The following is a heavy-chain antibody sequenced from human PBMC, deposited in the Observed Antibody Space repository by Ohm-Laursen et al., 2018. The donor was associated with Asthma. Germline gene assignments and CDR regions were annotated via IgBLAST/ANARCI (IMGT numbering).Heavy chain of an antibody. J-gene: IGHJ4*02. CDR1: GYSLSSNA. Sequence: ASVKVSCKASGYSLSSNAISWVRQAPGQRPEWMGWIYIRNANYAPKFRDRITLSTDTSTNTAYMDLRSLRSDDTAVYYCVRDVVDRFDFWGQGSLVIVSS. CDR3: VRDVVDRFDF. V-gene: IGHV1-18*04. CDR2: IYIRNA. D-gene: IGHD2-21*01.